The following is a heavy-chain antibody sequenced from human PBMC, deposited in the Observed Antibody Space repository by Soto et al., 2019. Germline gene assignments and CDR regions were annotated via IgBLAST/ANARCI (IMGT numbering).Heavy chain of an antibody. CDR3: ARDPDTTTVQLVRGWFHWFDP. CDR2: IIPIFGTA. J-gene: IGHJ5*02. D-gene: IGHD6-6*01. CDR1: GGTFSSYA. Sequence: SSVKVSCKASGGTFSSYAISWVRQAPGQGLEWMGGIIPIFGTANYAQKFQGRVTITADKSTSTAYMELSSLRSEDTAVYYCARDPDTTTVQLVRGWFHWFDPWGQGTLVTVSS. V-gene: IGHV1-69*06.